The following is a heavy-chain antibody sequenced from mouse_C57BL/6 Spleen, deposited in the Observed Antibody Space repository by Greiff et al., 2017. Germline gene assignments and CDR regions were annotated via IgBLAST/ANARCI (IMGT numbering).Heavy chain of an antibody. D-gene: IGHD2-5*01. Sequence: EVQRVESGGGLVQPGGSLSLSCAASGFTFTDYYMSWVRQPPGKALEWLGFIRNKANGYTTEYSASVKGRFTISRDNSPSILYLQMNALRAEDSATDYCARYGPYYSKGMDYWGQGTSVTVSS. V-gene: IGHV7-3*01. CDR2: IRNKANGYTT. CDR3: ARYGPYYSKGMDY. J-gene: IGHJ4*01. CDR1: GFTFTDYY.